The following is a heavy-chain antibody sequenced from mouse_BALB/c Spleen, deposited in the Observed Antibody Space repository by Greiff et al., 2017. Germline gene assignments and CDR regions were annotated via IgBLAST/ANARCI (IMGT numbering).Heavy chain of an antibody. D-gene: IGHD2-3*01. J-gene: IGHJ3*01. CDR3: ARDMWDGYSPFAY. V-gene: IGHV5-4*02. CDR2: ISDGGSYT. Sequence: EVKVEESGGGLVKPGGSLKLSCAASGFTFSDYYMYWVRQTPEKRLEWVATISDGGSYTYYPDSVKGRFTISRDNAKNNLYLQMSSLKSEDTAMYYCARDMWDGYSPFAYWGQGTLGTVAA. CDR1: GFTFSDYY.